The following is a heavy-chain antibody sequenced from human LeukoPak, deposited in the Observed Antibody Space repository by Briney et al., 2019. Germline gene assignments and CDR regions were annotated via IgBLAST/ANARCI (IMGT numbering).Heavy chain of an antibody. CDR1: GVSISNYY. V-gene: IGHV4-4*07. D-gene: IGHD6-13*01. Sequence: PSETLSLTCTVSGVSISNYYWSWIRQPAGKGLEWIGRIYTSGGTNYNPSLESRVTMSVDTSMNQFSLKLSSVTAADTAVYYCARGEGIAAKENWFDPWGQGTLVTVSS. J-gene: IGHJ5*02. CDR3: ARGEGIAAKENWFDP. CDR2: IYTSGGT.